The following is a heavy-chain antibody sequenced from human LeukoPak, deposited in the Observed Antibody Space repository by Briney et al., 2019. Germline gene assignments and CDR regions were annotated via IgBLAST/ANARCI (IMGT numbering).Heavy chain of an antibody. V-gene: IGHV4-4*07. CDR1: GDSISTSY. D-gene: IGHD1-14*01. CDR3: ARHAAGRRYYYYMDV. CDR2: IYNSGST. Sequence: SETLSLTCTVSGDSISTSYWSWIRQPAGKGLEWIGRIYNSGSTNYNPSLKSRVSMSVDTSKNQFFLRLSSVTAADTAVYYCARHAAGRRYYYYMDVWGKGTTVTVSS. J-gene: IGHJ6*03.